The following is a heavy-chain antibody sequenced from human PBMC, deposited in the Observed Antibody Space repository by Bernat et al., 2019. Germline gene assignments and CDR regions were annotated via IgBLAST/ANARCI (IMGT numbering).Heavy chain of an antibody. V-gene: IGHV3-30-3*01. CDR1: GFTFSSYA. J-gene: IGHJ5*02. D-gene: IGHD3-22*01. CDR3: ARHYHAYYYDSSELNWFDP. CDR2: ISYDGSNK. Sequence: VQLLESGGGLVQPGGSLRLSCAASGFTFSSYAMSWVRQAPGKGLEWVAVISYDGSNKYYADSVKGRFTISRDNSKNTLYLQMNSLRAEDTAVYYCARHYHAYYYDSSELNWFDPWGQGTLVTVSS.